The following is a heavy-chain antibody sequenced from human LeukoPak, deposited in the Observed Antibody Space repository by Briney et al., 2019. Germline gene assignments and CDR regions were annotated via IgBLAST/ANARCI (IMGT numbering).Heavy chain of an antibody. CDR3: VKSAGKDGYRDVFDI. J-gene: IGHJ3*02. Sequence: PGGSLRLSCAASGFMFSDHYMSWVRQAPGKGLEWVSTITKSGDQTHYADSVRGLFTISRDIFKNTLYLQMNSLRAEDTAVYHCVKSAGKDGYRDVFDIWGQGTVVTVSS. CDR1: GFMFSDHY. CDR2: ITKSGDQT. V-gene: IGHV3-23*01. D-gene: IGHD5-24*01.